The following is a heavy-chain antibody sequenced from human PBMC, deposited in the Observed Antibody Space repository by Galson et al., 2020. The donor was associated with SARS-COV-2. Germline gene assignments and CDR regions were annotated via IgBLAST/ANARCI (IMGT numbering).Heavy chain of an antibody. D-gene: IGHD3-9*01. CDR2: LNPKSGGT. J-gene: IGHJ6*02. V-gene: IGHV1-2*02. Sequence: VSVKVSCMASGYTFTDYYIHWVRQAPGQGLEWMGWLNPKSGGTNYAQKFEGRVTMTRDTSITTAYMELSRLRADDTAVYYCARLRYYDVLTGYIVDVWGQGTMVTVSS. CDR1: GYTFTDYY. CDR3: ARLRYYDVLTGYIVDV.